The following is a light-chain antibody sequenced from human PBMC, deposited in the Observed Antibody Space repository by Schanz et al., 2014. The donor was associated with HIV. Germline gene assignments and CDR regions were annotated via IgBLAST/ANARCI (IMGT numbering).Light chain of an antibody. CDR2: ATS. J-gene: IGKJ4*01. Sequence: EIVLTQSPGSLSLSPGGRATLSCGASQRLSSSYLAWYQQKRDQPPRLVIYATSTRAAGIPDRFSGTGSGTDFTLTISSLEPEDFAVYYCQQYGSSPFTFGGGTKVEIK. V-gene: IGKV3-20*01. CDR1: QRLSSSY. CDR3: QQYGSSPFT.